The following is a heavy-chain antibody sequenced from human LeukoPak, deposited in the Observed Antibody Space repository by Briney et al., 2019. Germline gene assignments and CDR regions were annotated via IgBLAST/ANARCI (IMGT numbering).Heavy chain of an antibody. CDR1: GYTFTNYA. CDR2: INAGNGNT. CDR3: ARDRGYCSGGSCIQTYYFDY. V-gene: IGHV1-3*01. J-gene: IGHJ4*02. D-gene: IGHD2-15*01. Sequence: ASVKVSCKASGYTFTNYAMHWVRQAPGQRLEWMGWINAGNGNTKYSQKFQGRVTITRDTSASTAYVEQSSLRSEDTAVYYCARDRGYCSGGSCIQTYYFDYWGQGTLVTVSS.